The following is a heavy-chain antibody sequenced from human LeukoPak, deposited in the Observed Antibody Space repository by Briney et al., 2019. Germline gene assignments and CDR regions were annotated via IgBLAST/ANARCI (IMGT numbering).Heavy chain of an antibody. Sequence: SETLSLTCTVSGGSISSYYWSWIRQPPGKGLEWIGEINHSGSTNYNPSLKSRVTISVDTSKNQFSLKLSSVTAADTAVYYCARLVGQRRREKYYFYYMDVWGKGTTVTISS. CDR3: ARLVGQRRREKYYFYYMDV. CDR2: INHSGST. CDR1: GGSISSYY. J-gene: IGHJ6*03. D-gene: IGHD2-21*01. V-gene: IGHV4-34*01.